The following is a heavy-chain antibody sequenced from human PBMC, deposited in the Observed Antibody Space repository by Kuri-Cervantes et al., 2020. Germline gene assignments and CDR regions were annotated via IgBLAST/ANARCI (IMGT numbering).Heavy chain of an antibody. V-gene: IGHV5-51*01. CDR3: ARLIASRSRIDY. Sequence: KVSCKGSGYSFTSYWIGWVRQMPGKGLEWMGIIYPGDPDTRYSPSFQGQVTISADKSISTAYLQWSSLKASDTAMYYCARLIASRSRIDYWGQGTLVPSPQ. D-gene: IGHD3-10*01. CDR1: GYSFTSYW. CDR2: IYPGDPDT. J-gene: IGHJ4*02.